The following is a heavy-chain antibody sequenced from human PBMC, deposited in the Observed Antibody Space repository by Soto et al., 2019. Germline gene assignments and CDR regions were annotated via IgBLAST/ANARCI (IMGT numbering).Heavy chain of an antibody. V-gene: IGHV4-59*01. CDR2: VYNSGST. CDR1: GGSISSNY. CDR3: ARYRREAVAGYTLDN. Sequence: SETLSLTFTVSGGSISSNYWTWIRQPPGKGLEWIGYVYNSGSTNYNPSLKSRVTISEDTSKSQFSLKVNSMTAADTAVYYCARYRREAVAGYTLDNWGQGILVTVSS. J-gene: IGHJ4*02. D-gene: IGHD6-13*01.